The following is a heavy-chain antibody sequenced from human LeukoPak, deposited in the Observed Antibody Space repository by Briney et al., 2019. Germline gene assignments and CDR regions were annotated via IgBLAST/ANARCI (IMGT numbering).Heavy chain of an antibody. D-gene: IGHD5-18*01. CDR2: IYYSGST. J-gene: IGHJ1*01. CDR3: ASMGVDTTMVTPECFQH. V-gene: IGHV4-39*01. CDR1: GGSISSSSYY. Sequence: SETLSLTCTVSGGSISSSSYYWGWIRQPPGKGLEWIGTIYYSGSTYYNPSLKSRVTISVDTSKKQFSLKLSSVTAADTAVYYCASMGVDTTMVTPECFQHWGQGTLVTVSS.